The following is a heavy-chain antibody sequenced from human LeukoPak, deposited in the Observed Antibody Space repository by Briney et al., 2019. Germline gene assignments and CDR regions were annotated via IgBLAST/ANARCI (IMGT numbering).Heavy chain of an antibody. CDR1: GYTFTGYY. V-gene: IGHV1-2*02. CDR3: ARFSGSYYNGVHSLDY. CDR2: INPNSGGT. Sequence: ASVKVSCKASGYTFTGYYMHWVRQAPGQGLEWMGWINPNSGGTNYAQKFQGRVTMTRDTSISTAYMELSRLRSDDTAVYYCARFSGSYYNGVHSLDYWGQGTLVTVSS. D-gene: IGHD3-10*01. J-gene: IGHJ4*02.